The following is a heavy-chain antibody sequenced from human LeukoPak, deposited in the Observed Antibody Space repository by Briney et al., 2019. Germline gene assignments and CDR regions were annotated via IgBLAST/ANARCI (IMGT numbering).Heavy chain of an antibody. Sequence: PSETLSLTCTVSGGSISSYYWSWIRQPAGKGLEWIGRIYTSGSTNYNPSLKSRVTMSVDTSKNQFSLRLSSVTAADTAVYYCARAEEDYDFWSGYAIAMDVWGKGTTVTVSS. J-gene: IGHJ6*03. CDR3: ARAEEDYDFWSGYAIAMDV. D-gene: IGHD3-3*01. CDR1: GGSISSYY. CDR2: IYTSGST. V-gene: IGHV4-4*07.